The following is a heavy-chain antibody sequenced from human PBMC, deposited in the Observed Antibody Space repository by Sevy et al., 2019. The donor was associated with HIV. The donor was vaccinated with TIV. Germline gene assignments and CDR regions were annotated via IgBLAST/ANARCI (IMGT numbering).Heavy chain of an antibody. CDR1: GVIISNYA. D-gene: IGHD3-22*01. CDR2: ISGSGGST. CDR3: AKDSYFDNTLFDY. V-gene: IGHV3-23*01. Sequence: GGSLRLSCATSGVIISNYAMNWVRQAPGKGLEWVSGISGSGGSTYYADSVKGRFTISRDNSKNTLYLQMNSLRAEDTAVYYCAKDSYFDNTLFDYWGQGTLVTVSS. J-gene: IGHJ4*02.